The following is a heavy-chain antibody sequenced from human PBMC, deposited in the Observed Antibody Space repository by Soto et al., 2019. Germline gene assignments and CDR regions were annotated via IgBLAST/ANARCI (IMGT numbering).Heavy chain of an antibody. D-gene: IGHD4-17*01. CDR2: ISWNSGSI. CDR1: GFTFDDYA. Sequence: EVQLVESGGGLVQPGRSLRLSCAASGFTFDDYAMHWVRQAPGKGLEWVSGISWNSGSIGYADSVKGRFTISRDNAKNSLYLQMNSLRAEDTALYYCAKDNTPSLGDYRPTGFDYWGQGTLVTVSS. J-gene: IGHJ4*02. V-gene: IGHV3-9*01. CDR3: AKDNTPSLGDYRPTGFDY.